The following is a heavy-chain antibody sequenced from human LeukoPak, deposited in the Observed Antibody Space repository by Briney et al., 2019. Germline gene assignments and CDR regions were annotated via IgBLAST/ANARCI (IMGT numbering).Heavy chain of an antibody. CDR3: ARDSPDYYDSSGYYDFDY. Sequence: GGSLRLSCAASGFTFSDYYMSWIRQAPGKGLEWVSYISSSGSTIYYADSVKGRFTISRDNAKNSLYLQMNSLRAEDTAVYYCARDSPDYYDSSGYYDFDYWGQGTLVTVSS. CDR2: ISSSGSTI. D-gene: IGHD3-22*01. J-gene: IGHJ4*02. V-gene: IGHV3-11*04. CDR1: GFTFSDYY.